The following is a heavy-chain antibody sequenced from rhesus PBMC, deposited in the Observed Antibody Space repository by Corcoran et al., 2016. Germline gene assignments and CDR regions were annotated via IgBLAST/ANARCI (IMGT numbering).Heavy chain of an antibody. CDR2: IYGSSGST. CDR1: GGSISSGYD. CDR3: ATRGEYSHVFDY. J-gene: IGHJ4*01. V-gene: IGHV4-76*01. D-gene: IGHD4-23*01. Sequence: QVQLQESGPGVVKPSETLSLTCAVSGGSISSGYDWSWIRQPPGKGLAWIGYIYGSSGSTNYNPSLKNRVTISKGASKNQFSLKLTSVTAADTAVYYCATRGEYSHVFDYWGQGVLVTVSS.